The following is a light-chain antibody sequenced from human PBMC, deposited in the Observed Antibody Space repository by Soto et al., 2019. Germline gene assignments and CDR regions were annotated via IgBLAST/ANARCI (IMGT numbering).Light chain of an antibody. Sequence: QSALTQPPSTSGSPGQSVTISCTGTSSDISDYDFVSWYQQHPGKAPKLIIYEVTKRPSGVPDRFSGSKSGNTASLTVSGLQAEDEAVYHCSSFAGSNTLMFGGGTKLTVL. J-gene: IGLJ3*02. CDR3: SSFAGSNTLM. V-gene: IGLV2-8*01. CDR2: EVT. CDR1: SSDISDYDF.